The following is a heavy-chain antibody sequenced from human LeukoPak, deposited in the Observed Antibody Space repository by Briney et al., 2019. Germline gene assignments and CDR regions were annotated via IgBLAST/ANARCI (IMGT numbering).Heavy chain of an antibody. J-gene: IGHJ4*02. CDR2: IRYDGSNK. V-gene: IGHV3-30*02. CDR3: AKDQYDFWSGYLVY. D-gene: IGHD3-3*01. CDR1: GFTFSSYG. Sequence: PGGFLRLSCAASGFTFSSYGTHWVRQAPGKGLEWVAFIRYDGSNKYYADSVKGRFTISRDNSKNTLYLQMNSLRAEDTAVYYCAKDQYDFWSGYLVYWGQGTLVTVSS.